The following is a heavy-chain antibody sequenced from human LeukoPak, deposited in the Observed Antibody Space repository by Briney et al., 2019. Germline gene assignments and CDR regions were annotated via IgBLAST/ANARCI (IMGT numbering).Heavy chain of an antibody. CDR1: GGSISSSSYY. CDR2: INHSGST. CDR3: ARPEDYDSAGYSSYFHH. J-gene: IGHJ1*01. D-gene: IGHD3-22*01. V-gene: IGHV4-39*07. Sequence: SETLSLTCTVSGGSISSSSYYWSWIRQSPGKGLEWIGQINHSGSTNYNPSLKSRVTISVDTSKNQFSLKMSSVTAADTAVYYCARPEDYDSAGYSSYFHHWGQGTLVTVSS.